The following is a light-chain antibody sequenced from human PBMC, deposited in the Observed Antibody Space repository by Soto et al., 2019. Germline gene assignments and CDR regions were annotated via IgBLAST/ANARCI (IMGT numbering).Light chain of an antibody. CDR2: LNIDGSH. V-gene: IGLV4-69*01. Sequence: QLVLTQSPSASASLGASVKLTCTLSSGHSSYAIAWHQQQPEKGPRYLMKLNIDGSHSKGDGIPDRFSGSSSGAERYLTISSLQSEDEADYYCQTWGTGPWVFGGGTQLTVL. CDR1: SGHSSYA. J-gene: IGLJ3*02. CDR3: QTWGTGPWV.